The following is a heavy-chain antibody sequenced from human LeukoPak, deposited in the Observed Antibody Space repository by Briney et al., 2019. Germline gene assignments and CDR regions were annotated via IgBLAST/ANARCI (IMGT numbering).Heavy chain of an antibody. V-gene: IGHV4-4*07. J-gene: IGHJ4*02. CDR3: ARLWSTDCSGGSCPHQPNY. CDR2: IYTSGST. D-gene: IGHD2-15*01. CDR1: GGSISSYY. Sequence: SETLSLTCTVSGGSISSYYWSWIRQPAGKGLEWIGRIYTSGSTYYNPSLKSRVTMSVDTSKNQFSLKLSSVIAADTAVYYCARLWSTDCSGGSCPHQPNYWGQGTLVTVSS.